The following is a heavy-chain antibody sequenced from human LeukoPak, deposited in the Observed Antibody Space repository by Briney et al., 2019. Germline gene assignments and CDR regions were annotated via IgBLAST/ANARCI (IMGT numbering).Heavy chain of an antibody. Sequence: SETLSLTCTVSGYYISHAYYWAWIRQSPGKGLEWIGTISHSGSTSYNPSLKSRVAFSRDTSKNEFSLTLNSVTDTDTAVYYCARAPRLLVFGGVLGPTEFDYWGQGILVTVSS. CDR2: ISHSGST. J-gene: IGHJ4*02. CDR3: ARAPRLLVFGGVLGPTEFDY. V-gene: IGHV4-38-2*02. D-gene: IGHD3-16*02. CDR1: GYYISHAYY.